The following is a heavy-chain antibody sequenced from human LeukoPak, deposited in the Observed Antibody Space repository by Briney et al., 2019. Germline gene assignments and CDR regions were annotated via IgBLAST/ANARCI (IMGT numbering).Heavy chain of an antibody. CDR3: AFSPLGDNYGFPY. J-gene: IGHJ4*02. CDR1: GFTFSSYV. V-gene: IGHV3-23*01. Sequence: PGRSPRLSCAGSGFTFSSYVMHWVRQAPGRGLEWVSSLSEGGDTAYYADSVKGRFTIYRDNSRDTLYLQVNSLRADDTALYYCAFSPLGDNYGFPYWGQGALVIVSS. CDR2: LSEGGDTA. D-gene: IGHD5-18*01.